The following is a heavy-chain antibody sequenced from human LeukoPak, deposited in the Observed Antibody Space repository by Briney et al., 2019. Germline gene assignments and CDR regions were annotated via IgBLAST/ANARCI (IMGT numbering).Heavy chain of an antibody. CDR2: MNPNSGNT. J-gene: IGHJ3*02. D-gene: IGHD2-8*01. CDR1: GYTFTSYD. V-gene: IGHV1-8*03. CDR3: ARTRRYCTNGVCWGDAFDI. Sequence: ASVKVSCKASGYTFTSYDINWVRQATGQGLEWMGWMNPNSGNTGYAQKFQGRVTITRNTSISTAYMELSSLRSEDTAVYYCARTRRYCTNGVCWGDAFDIWGQGTMVTVSS.